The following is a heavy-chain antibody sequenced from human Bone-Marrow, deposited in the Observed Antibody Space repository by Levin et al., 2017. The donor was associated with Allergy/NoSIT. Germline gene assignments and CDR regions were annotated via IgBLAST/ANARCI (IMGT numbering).Heavy chain of an antibody. CDR1: GFTFNNYW. Sequence: PGGSLRLSCATSGFTFNNYWMSWVRQAPGKGLEWVANIKQDGSEKYYVDSVKGRFTISRDNAKNSLSLQMNSLRAEDTAVYYCARGGTRGYYFDYWGLGTLLTVSS. V-gene: IGHV3-7*03. D-gene: IGHD1-1*01. J-gene: IGHJ4*02. CDR2: IKQDGSEK. CDR3: ARGGTRGYYFDY.